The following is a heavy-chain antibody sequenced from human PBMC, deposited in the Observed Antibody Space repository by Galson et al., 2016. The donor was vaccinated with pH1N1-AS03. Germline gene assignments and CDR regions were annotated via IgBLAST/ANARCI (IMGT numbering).Heavy chain of an antibody. CDR2: MNPDSGNT. J-gene: IGHJ5*02. D-gene: IGHD2-15*01. CDR3: ARGVVDCSGPACSGTLRLDP. CDR1: GYTFTTYD. Sequence: SVKVSCKASGYTFTTYDINWVRQAPGQGLEWMGWMNPDSGNTGYAPSFQGRVTITRDTSISTAYMELSSLRCEDTAVYYCARGVVDCSGPACSGTLRLDPWGQGTLVTVSS. V-gene: IGHV1-8*03.